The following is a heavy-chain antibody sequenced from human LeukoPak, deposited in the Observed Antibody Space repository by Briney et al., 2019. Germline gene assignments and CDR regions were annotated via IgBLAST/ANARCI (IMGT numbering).Heavy chain of an antibody. J-gene: IGHJ6*03. Sequence: GGSLRLSCVASGLSVSNNYMSWVRQAPGKGFEWVSVIYTSGGTYYADSVKGRFTISRDNSKNTLYLQMNSLRAEDTAVYYCARGTYSSSWYRSDYYYMDVWGKGTTVTVSS. CDR2: IYTSGGT. CDR1: GLSVSNNY. CDR3: ARGTYSSSWYRSDYYYMDV. V-gene: IGHV3-66*02. D-gene: IGHD6-13*01.